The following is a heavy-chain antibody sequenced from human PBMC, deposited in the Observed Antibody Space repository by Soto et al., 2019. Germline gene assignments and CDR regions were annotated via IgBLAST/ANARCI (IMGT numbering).Heavy chain of an antibody. Sequence: LRLSCAASAFAFSTYAMTWVRQSPGKGLEWVSTINHVGDSSYYTDSVKGRFTISRDNSKNTLYLQMNSLRAEDTAVYYCAKSSDGYPYYFDYWGQGALVTVSS. CDR1: AFAFSTYA. CDR3: AKSSDGYPYYFDY. V-gene: IGHV3-23*01. J-gene: IGHJ4*02. CDR2: INHVGDSS. D-gene: IGHD3-16*01.